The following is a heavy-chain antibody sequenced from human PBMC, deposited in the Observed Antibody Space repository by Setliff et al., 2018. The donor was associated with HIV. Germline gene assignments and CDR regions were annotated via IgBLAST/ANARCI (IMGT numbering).Heavy chain of an antibody. V-gene: IGHV1-69*10. CDR3: ARKKAYITNAFDI. D-gene: IGHD1-20*01. CDR1: GGTFSSYA. J-gene: IGHJ3*02. Sequence: ASVKVSCKASGGTFSSYAISWVRQAPGQGLEWMGGIIPILGIANYAQKFQGRVTITADESTSTAYMELSSLRSEDTAVYYRARKKAYITNAFDIWGQGTMVTVSS. CDR2: IIPILGIA.